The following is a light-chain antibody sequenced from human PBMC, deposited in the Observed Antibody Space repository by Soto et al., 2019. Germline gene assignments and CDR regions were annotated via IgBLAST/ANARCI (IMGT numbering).Light chain of an antibody. Sequence: EIVLTQSPATLSLSPGERATLSCRASQSVSYYLAWYQQKPGQAPRLLIYGASNRATGIPDRFSGSGSGTDFTLTISRLEPEDFAVYYCQQYGTSPFTFGPGTKVDIK. V-gene: IGKV3-20*01. CDR1: QSVSYY. CDR3: QQYGTSPFT. J-gene: IGKJ3*01. CDR2: GAS.